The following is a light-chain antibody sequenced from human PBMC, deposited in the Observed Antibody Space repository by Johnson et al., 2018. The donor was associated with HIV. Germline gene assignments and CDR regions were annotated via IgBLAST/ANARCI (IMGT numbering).Light chain of an antibody. CDR2: DNN. CDR1: SSNIGNNY. V-gene: IGLV1-51*01. J-gene: IGLJ1*01. Sequence: QSVLTQPPSVSAAPGQKVTIYCSGSSSNIGNNYVSWYQQLPGTAPKLLIYDNNKRPSGIPDRFSGPKSGTSATLGITGLQTGDEADYYGGTWDSSLSAGGVFGTGTKVTVL. CDR3: GTWDSSLSAGGV.